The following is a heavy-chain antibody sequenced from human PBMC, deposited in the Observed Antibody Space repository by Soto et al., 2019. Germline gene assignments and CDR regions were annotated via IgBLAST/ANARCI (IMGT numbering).Heavy chain of an antibody. V-gene: IGHV1-18*01. D-gene: IGHD3-10*01. CDR3: ARGSDDSIYGRYYGMDV. CDR2: ISAYNGNT. CDR1: GYTFTSYG. J-gene: IGHJ6*02. Sequence: EASVKVSCKASGYTFTSYGISWVRQAPGQGLEWMGWISAYNGNTNYAQKFQGRVTITADESTSTAYMELSSLRSEDTAVYYCARGSDDSIYGRYYGMDVWGQGTTVTVSS.